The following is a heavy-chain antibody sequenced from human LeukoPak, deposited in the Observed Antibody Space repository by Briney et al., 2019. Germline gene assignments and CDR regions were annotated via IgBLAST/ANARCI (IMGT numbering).Heavy chain of an antibody. CDR1: GGSISTYY. D-gene: IGHD6-13*01. CDR3: AKGRAWAAAGSFDY. CDR2: IYDSGST. J-gene: IGHJ4*02. V-gene: IGHV4-4*09. Sequence: SETLSLTCTVSGGSISTYYWSWIRQPPGKGLEWIGDIYDSGSTNYNPSLKSGVTMSVDTSKNQISLKLSSVTAADTAVYYCAKGRAWAAAGSFDYWGQGALVTVSS.